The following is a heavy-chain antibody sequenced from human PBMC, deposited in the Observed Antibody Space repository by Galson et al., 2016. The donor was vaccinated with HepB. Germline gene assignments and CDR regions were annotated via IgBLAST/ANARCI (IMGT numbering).Heavy chain of an antibody. V-gene: IGHV3-7*03. Sequence: SLRLSCAASGFTFSRFWMNWVRQAPGKGLEWVASIKEDGSKTSYVDSVKGRFTISRDKVENSLYLQMNSLRAEDTAVYYCARYGDGAGWNFQHWGQGTLVTVSS. J-gene: IGHJ1*01. CDR3: ARYGDGAGWNFQH. CDR2: IKEDGSKT. CDR1: GFTFSRFW. D-gene: IGHD6-19*01.